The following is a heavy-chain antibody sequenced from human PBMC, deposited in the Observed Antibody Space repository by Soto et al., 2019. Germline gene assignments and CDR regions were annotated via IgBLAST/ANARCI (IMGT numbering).Heavy chain of an antibody. CDR2: IIPIFGTA. V-gene: IGHV1-69*01. CDR3: ARDGVVLTGYSEGCFDY. D-gene: IGHD3-9*01. Sequence: QVQLVQSGAEVKKPGSSVKVSCKASGGTVSSYAISWVRQAPGQGLEWMGGIIPIFGTANYAQKFQGRVTITADESTSTAYMELSSLRSEDTAVYYCARDGVVLTGYSEGCFDYWGQGTLVTVSS. CDR1: GGTVSSYA. J-gene: IGHJ4*02.